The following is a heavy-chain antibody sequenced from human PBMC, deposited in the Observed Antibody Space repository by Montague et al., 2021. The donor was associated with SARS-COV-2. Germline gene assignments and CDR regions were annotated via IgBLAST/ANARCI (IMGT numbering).Heavy chain of an antibody. Sequence: SETLSLTCIVSGGSVSSGSYYWSWIRQPPGKGLEWIGYIYYSGSTYYNPSLKSRATISVDTSKNQFSLKLSSVTAADTAVYYCARDPWRITIFGVVTRYGMDVWGQGTTVTVSS. CDR3: ARDPWRITIFGVVTRYGMDV. J-gene: IGHJ6*02. D-gene: IGHD3-3*01. CDR1: GGSVSSGSYY. CDR2: IYYSGST. V-gene: IGHV4-61*01.